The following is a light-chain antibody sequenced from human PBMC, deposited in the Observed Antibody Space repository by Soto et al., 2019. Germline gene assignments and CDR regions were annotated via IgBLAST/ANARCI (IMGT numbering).Light chain of an antibody. CDR1: QSISRY. V-gene: IGKV1-39*01. CDR3: QQSYGTPIT. CDR2: VAS. Sequence: DIQMTHTPSSLSASVGYRVTITCAASQSISRYLNWYQQKPGKAPNLLIYVASSLQSEVPSRFSGSGSGTDFTLTITSLQPEDFETYYCQQSYGTPITFGQGTRLEIK. J-gene: IGKJ5*01.